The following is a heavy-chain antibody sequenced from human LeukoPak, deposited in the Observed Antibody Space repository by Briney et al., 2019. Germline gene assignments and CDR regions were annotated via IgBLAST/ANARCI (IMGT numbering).Heavy chain of an antibody. Sequence: PGGSLRLFCAASGFTFSSYAMHWVRQAPGKGLEWVAVISFDGSNEYYADSVKGRYTISRDNSKNTLYLQMNSLRAEDTAVYYCARDLGSGLYYYYGMDVWGQGTTVTVSS. J-gene: IGHJ6*02. CDR3: ARDLGSGLYYYYGMDV. CDR2: ISFDGSNE. V-gene: IGHV3-30-3*01. D-gene: IGHD3-10*01. CDR1: GFTFSSYA.